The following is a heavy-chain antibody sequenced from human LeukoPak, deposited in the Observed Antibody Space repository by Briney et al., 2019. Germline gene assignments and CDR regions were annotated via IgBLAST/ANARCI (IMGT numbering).Heavy chain of an antibody. Sequence: SETLSLTCTVSGGSISSSSYYWGWIRQPPGKGLEWIGSIYYSGSTNYNPSLKSRVTISVDTSKNQFSLKLSSVTAADTAVYYCARGLDDFWSGRYYFDYWGQGTLVTVSS. V-gene: IGHV4-39*07. CDR3: ARGLDDFWSGRYYFDY. CDR1: GGSISSSSYY. J-gene: IGHJ4*02. CDR2: IYYSGST. D-gene: IGHD3-3*01.